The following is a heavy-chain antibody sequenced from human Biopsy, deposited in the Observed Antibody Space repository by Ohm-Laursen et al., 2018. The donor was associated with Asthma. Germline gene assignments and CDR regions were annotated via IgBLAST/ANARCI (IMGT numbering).Heavy chain of an antibody. V-gene: IGHV1-69*01. J-gene: IGHJ4*02. D-gene: IGHD2-2*01. CDR2: INSVFGTT. Sequence: ASSVKVSCKSLGGTFNTYVNGWVRQAPGQGLEWMGGINSVFGTTTYPQKFQDRVTITADDSTSTVYMELSSLRSEDTAVYYCARKAGSCISRTCYSLDFWGQGTLVTVSS. CDR1: GGTFNTYV. CDR3: ARKAGSCISRTCYSLDF.